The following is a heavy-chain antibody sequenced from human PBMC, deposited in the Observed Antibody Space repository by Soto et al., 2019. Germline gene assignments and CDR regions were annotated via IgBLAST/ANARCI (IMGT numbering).Heavy chain of an antibody. Sequence: QVQLVESGGGVVQPGRSLRLSCAASGFTFSHYGIHWVRQAPGKGLEWLAVISYDGSNKHYADSVKGRFTVSRDNSKNTLYLQTNSLRAKDTAVYFCARYSGKYQGPIDYWGQGTLVTVSS. J-gene: IGHJ4*02. CDR3: ARYSGKYQGPIDY. CDR1: GFTFSHYG. D-gene: IGHD1-26*01. V-gene: IGHV3-30*03. CDR2: ISYDGSNK.